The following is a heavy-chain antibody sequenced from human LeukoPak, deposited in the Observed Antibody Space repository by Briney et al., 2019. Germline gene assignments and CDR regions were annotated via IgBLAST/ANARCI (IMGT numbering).Heavy chain of an antibody. CDR2: ISGNGVGT. V-gene: IGHV3-23*01. CDR3: AKGDGINHYHWFDP. Sequence: QPGGSLRLSCAAPGFTFSSFAMRWVRQAPGKGLEWVSSISGNGVGTYYADSVKGRFTISRDNSKNSLNLQMNSLRVEDTAVYYCAKGDGINHYHWFDPWGQGTLVTVSS. CDR1: GFTFSSFA. J-gene: IGHJ5*02. D-gene: IGHD2-15*01.